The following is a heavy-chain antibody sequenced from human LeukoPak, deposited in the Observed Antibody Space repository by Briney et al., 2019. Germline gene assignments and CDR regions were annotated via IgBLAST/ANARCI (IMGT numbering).Heavy chain of an antibody. D-gene: IGHD2-21*02. V-gene: IGHV3-30*02. CDR2: IRFDGSNK. J-gene: IGHJ4*02. CDR3: AKDGFAVYCGGDCYNPFDY. Sequence: GGSLRLSCAASEFTFSSYGMHWVRQAPGKGLEWVALIRFDGSNKYCADSVEGRFTISRDNSKNTLYLQMNSLRAEDTAVYYCAKDGFAVYCGGDCYNPFDYWGQGTLVTVSS. CDR1: EFTFSSYG.